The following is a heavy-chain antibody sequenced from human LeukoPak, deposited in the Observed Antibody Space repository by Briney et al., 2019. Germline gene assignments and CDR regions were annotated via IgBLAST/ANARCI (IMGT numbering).Heavy chain of an antibody. CDR2: ISSSGTTI. Sequence: GGSLRLSCAASGFTFSNYEISWVRQAPGKGLEWVSHISSSGTTIYYTDSVKGRFTISRDNAKNSLYLQMNSLRAEDTAVYYCARAAYWNDAVDGMDVWGKGTTVTVSS. CDR1: GFTFSNYE. D-gene: IGHD1-1*01. J-gene: IGHJ6*04. V-gene: IGHV3-48*03. CDR3: ARAAYWNDAVDGMDV.